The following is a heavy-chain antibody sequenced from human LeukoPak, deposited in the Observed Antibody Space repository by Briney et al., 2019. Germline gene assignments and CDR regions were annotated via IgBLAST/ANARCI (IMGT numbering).Heavy chain of an antibody. D-gene: IGHD2-2*02. CDR1: GGSISSGDYY. Sequence: PSETLSLTCTVSGGSISSGDYYWSWIRQPPGKGLEWIGYIYYSGSTNYNPSLKSRVTISVDTSKNQFSLKLSSVTAADTAVYYCARERPYCSSTSCYTGSPNYYGMDVWGQGTTVTVSS. CDR3: ARERPYCSSTSCYTGSPNYYGMDV. CDR2: IYYSGST. J-gene: IGHJ6*02. V-gene: IGHV4-61*08.